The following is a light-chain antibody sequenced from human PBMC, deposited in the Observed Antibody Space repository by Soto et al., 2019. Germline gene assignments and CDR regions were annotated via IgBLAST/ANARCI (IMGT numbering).Light chain of an antibody. CDR2: EVH. CDR1: SSDVGGYKY. Sequence: QSALTQPASVSGSPGQSVTIPCTGTSSDVGGYKYVSWYQQVPGKVPKLIIFEVHNRPSGVSNRFSGSKSGNTASLTISGLQDDDDADYYCSSYTTSSTRVFGTGTKLTVL. CDR3: SSYTTSSTRV. V-gene: IGLV2-14*01. J-gene: IGLJ1*01.